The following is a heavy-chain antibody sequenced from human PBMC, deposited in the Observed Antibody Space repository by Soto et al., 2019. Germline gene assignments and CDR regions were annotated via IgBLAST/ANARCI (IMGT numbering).Heavy chain of an antibody. Sequence: PSETLSLTCAVSGGSASSEGYYWSWIRQPPGKGLEWIGYIYHSGSTNYNPSLESRVTLSVDTSKNQFSLKLSSVTAADTAVYYCARDREYCSSTRCYWNFDFWGQGILVTVSS. CDR1: GGSASSEGYY. CDR3: ARDREYCSSTRCYWNFDF. J-gene: IGHJ4*02. D-gene: IGHD2-2*01. V-gene: IGHV4-61*08. CDR2: IYHSGST.